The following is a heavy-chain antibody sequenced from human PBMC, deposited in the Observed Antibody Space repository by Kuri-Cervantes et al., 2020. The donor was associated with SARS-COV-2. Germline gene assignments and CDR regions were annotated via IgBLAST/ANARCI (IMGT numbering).Heavy chain of an antibody. J-gene: IGHJ4*02. CDR2: IHHSGSS. V-gene: IGHV4-59*01. CDR3: ARVGAVGTDYYFDQ. D-gene: IGHD1-26*01. CDR1: GASINNYY. Sequence: SESLSLTCTVFGASINNYYWSWIRQPPGKGLEWIAYIHHSGSSNYNSSLKSRVTMSVDTSKSQLSLKLNSVTAADTAVYHCARVGAVGTDYYFDQWGQGTLVTVSS.